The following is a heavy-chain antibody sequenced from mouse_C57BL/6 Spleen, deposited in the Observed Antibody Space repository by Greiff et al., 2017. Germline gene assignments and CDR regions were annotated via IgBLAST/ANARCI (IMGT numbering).Heavy chain of an antibody. CDR1: GYSFTGYF. J-gene: IGHJ1*03. D-gene: IGHD1-2*01. Sequence: VQLKQSGPELVKPGDSVKISCKASGYSFTGYFMNWVMQSHGKSLEWIGRINPYNGDTFYNQKFKGKATLTVDKSSSTAHMELRSLTSEDSAVYYCARSRDYGAGYFDVWGTGTTVTVSS. CDR3: ARSRDYGAGYFDV. V-gene: IGHV1-20*01. CDR2: INPYNGDT.